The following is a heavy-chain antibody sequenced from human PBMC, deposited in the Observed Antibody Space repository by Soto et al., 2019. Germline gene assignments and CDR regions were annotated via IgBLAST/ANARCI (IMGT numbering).Heavy chain of an antibody. CDR3: ATTVTTVTAPSLYYFDY. J-gene: IGHJ4*02. V-gene: IGHV4-59*12. Sequence: SETLSLTCTVSGGSISNYYWSWIRQPPGRGLEWIGHIFYSGSTNYNPALKSRVTISVDTSKNQFSLKLSSVTAADTSVYYCATTVTTVTAPSLYYFDYWGQGTLVTVSS. CDR2: IFYSGST. CDR1: GGSISNYY. D-gene: IGHD4-17*01.